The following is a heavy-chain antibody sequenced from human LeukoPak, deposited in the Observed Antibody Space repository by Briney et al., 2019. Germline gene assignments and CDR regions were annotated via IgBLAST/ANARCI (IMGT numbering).Heavy chain of an antibody. Sequence: GGSLRLSCGASGFTFSSYGMHWVRQAPGKGLEWVAFIRYDGSNKYYADSVKGRFTISRDNSKNTLYLQMNSLRAEDTAVYYCAKGYGWGASYYYYYMDVWGKGTTVTISS. J-gene: IGHJ6*03. V-gene: IGHV3-30*02. CDR3: AKGYGWGASYYYYYMDV. CDR2: IRYDGSNK. CDR1: GFTFSSYG. D-gene: IGHD3-16*01.